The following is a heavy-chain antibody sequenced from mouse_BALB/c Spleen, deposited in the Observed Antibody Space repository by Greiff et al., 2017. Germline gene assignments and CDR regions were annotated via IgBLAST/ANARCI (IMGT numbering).Heavy chain of an antibody. CDR2: ISSGGGST. CDR1: GFAFSSYH. J-gene: IGHJ3*01. Sequence: EVMLVESGGGLVKPGGSLKLSCAASGFAFSSYHMSWVRQTPEKRLEWVAYISSGGGSTYYPDTVKGRFTISRDNAKNTLYLQMSSLKSEDTAMYYCAEVFAYWGQGTLVTVSA. CDR3: AEVFAY. V-gene: IGHV5-12-1*01.